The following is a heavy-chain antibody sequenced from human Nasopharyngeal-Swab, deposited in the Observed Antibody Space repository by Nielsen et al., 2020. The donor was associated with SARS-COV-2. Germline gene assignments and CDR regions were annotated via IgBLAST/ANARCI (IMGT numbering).Heavy chain of an antibody. CDR1: GFTFDDYA. Sequence: SLKISCAASGFTFDDYAMHWVRQAPGKGLEWVSGISWNSGSIGYADSVKGRFTISRDNAKNSLYLQMNSLRAEDTALYYCAKDHGYYYGMDVWGQGTTVTVFS. J-gene: IGHJ6*02. V-gene: IGHV3-9*01. CDR2: ISWNSGSI. CDR3: AKDHGYYYGMDV.